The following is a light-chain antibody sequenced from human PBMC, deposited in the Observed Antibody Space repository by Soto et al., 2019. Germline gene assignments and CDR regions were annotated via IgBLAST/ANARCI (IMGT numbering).Light chain of an antibody. J-gene: IGLJ2*01. Sequence: QSVLTQPPSVSGTPGQKVSISCSGSASNLGGNPVNWYQHLPGAAPKLLIYTNHQRPSGVPDRFSGSKSGTSASLAISGLRSEDEADFYCAAWGDSLNAVVFGGGTKVTVL. V-gene: IGLV1-44*01. CDR3: AAWGDSLNAVV. CDR2: TNH. CDR1: ASNLGGNP.